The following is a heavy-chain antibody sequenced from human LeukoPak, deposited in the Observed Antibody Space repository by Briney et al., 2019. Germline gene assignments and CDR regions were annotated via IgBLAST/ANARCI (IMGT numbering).Heavy chain of an antibody. J-gene: IGHJ6*02. CDR3: TRDGRVAYEMDV. Sequence: GGSLRLSCAASGFTFSRHPMNWVRQAPGKGLEWVSYISPGTIYYADSVKGRFTISRDNAKNSLYLQMNSLRAEDTAVYYCTRDGRVAYEMDVWGQGTTVTVSS. V-gene: IGHV3-48*01. CDR2: ISPGTI. CDR1: GFTFSRHP. D-gene: IGHD2-15*01.